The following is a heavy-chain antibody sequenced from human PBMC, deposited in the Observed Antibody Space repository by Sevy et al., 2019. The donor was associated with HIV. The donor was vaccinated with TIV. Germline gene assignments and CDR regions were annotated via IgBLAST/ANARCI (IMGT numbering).Heavy chain of an antibody. D-gene: IGHD3-22*01. Sequence: GGSLRLSCAASGITISNYAMSWVRQAPGKGLEWVSGISGSGGSTYYADSVKGRFTISRDNSKNTLYLQMNSLRAEDTAVYXCAKDAYYDTTHFDYWGQGTLVTVSS. CDR1: GITISNYA. CDR3: AKDAYYDTTHFDY. J-gene: IGHJ4*02. V-gene: IGHV3-23*01. CDR2: ISGSGGST.